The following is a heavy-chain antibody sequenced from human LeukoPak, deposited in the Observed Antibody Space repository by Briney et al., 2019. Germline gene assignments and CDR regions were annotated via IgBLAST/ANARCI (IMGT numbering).Heavy chain of an antibody. CDR2: IYTSGST. CDR1: GGSINSGSYC. D-gene: IGHD2-15*01. CDR3: ARDSVDNCSGGSCYSGGLDP. J-gene: IGHJ5*02. V-gene: IGHV4-61*02. Sequence: SETLSLTCTVYGGSINSGSYCGSWIRQPAGKGLEWIGRIYTSGSTNYNPSLKSRVTISVDTSKNQFSLKLSSVTAADTAVYYCARDSVDNCSGGSCYSGGLDPWGQGTLVTVSS.